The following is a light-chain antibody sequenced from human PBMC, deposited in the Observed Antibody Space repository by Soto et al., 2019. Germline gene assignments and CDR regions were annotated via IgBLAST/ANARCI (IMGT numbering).Light chain of an antibody. Sequence: QMSQSPSALSASLGDRVTITSRASQSISSLLAWYQQKPGKAPKFLIYKASSLQSGVPSRFSGSGSGTDFTLTISSLQPEDCATYYCLQDYNYPPTFGPGTKVDI. CDR3: LQDYNYPPT. CDR1: QSISSL. V-gene: IGKV1-5*03. J-gene: IGKJ1*01. CDR2: KAS.